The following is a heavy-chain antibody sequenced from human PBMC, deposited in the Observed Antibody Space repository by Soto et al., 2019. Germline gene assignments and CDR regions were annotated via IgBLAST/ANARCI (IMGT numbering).Heavy chain of an antibody. CDR1: GYTFTSYG. Sequence: QVQLVQSGAEVKKPGASVKVSCKASGYTFTSYGISWVRQAPGQGLGWMGWISAYNGNTNYAQKLQGRVTMTTDTSTSTAYMELRSLRSDDTAVYYCARDQGAYDFWSGYSPGGFDPWGQGTLVTVSS. CDR2: ISAYNGNT. V-gene: IGHV1-18*04. CDR3: ARDQGAYDFWSGYSPGGFDP. J-gene: IGHJ5*02. D-gene: IGHD3-3*01.